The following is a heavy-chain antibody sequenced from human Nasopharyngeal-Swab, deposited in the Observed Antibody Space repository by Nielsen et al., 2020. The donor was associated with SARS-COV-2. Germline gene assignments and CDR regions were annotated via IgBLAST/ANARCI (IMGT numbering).Heavy chain of an antibody. J-gene: IGHJ4*02. CDR2: VNADGSTT. D-gene: IGHD3-10*01. Sequence: WIRQPPGKGLVWVSHVNADGSTTTYADSVKGRFTISRVNAKNTLYLQMDDLRAEDTAVYYCTRLTYYYDGSSGGWGQGTLVTVSS. V-gene: IGHV3-74*01. CDR3: TRLTYYYDGSSGG.